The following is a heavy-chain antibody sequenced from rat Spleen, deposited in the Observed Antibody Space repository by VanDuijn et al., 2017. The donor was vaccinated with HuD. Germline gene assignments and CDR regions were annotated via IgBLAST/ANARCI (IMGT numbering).Heavy chain of an antibody. CDR3: TRDRLQWFDY. J-gene: IGHJ2*01. CDR1: GFSLTNYH. Sequence: QVQLKESGPGLVQPSQTLSLTCTVSGFSLTNYHVTWVRQPPGKGLEWMGVMWTDGSTAYNSALKSRLSISRDTSKSQVFLKMNSLQTEDTAIYYCTRDRLQWFDYWGQGVMVTVSS. CDR2: MWTDGST. D-gene: IGHD1-1*01. V-gene: IGHV2-43*01.